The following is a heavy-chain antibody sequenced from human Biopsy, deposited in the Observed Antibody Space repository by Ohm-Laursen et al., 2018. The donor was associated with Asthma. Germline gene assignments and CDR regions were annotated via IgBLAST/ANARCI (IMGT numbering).Heavy chain of an antibody. CDR2: IYYTGST. CDR3: ARVWAGGFDS. V-gene: IGHV4-61*08. CDR1: GGSINIGDYY. D-gene: IGHD6-19*01. Sequence: SEILSLTCPVSGGSINIGDYYWSWIRQHPVKGLEWIGYIYYTGSTNYNPSLKSRVTLSVDTSNNQFSLKLSSVTAADTAFYYCARVWAGGFDSWGQGTLVTVSS. J-gene: IGHJ4*02.